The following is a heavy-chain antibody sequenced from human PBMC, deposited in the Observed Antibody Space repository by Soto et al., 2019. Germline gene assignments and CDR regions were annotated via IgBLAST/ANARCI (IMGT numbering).Heavy chain of an antibody. D-gene: IGHD3-10*01. J-gene: IGHJ4*02. Sequence: SETLSLTCAVYGGSFSGYYWSWIRQPPGKGLEWIGEINHSGSTNYNPSLKSRVTISVDTSKNQFSLKLSSVTAADTAVYYCARGRLLWFGELLSRPKYYFDYWGQGTLVTVSS. CDR2: INHSGST. CDR1: GGSFSGYY. V-gene: IGHV4-34*01. CDR3: ARGRLLWFGELLSRPKYYFDY.